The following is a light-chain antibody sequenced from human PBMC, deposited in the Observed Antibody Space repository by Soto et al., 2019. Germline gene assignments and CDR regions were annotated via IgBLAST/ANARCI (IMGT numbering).Light chain of an antibody. V-gene: IGKV3-15*01. CDR2: DAS. J-gene: IGKJ4*01. Sequence: EIVMTQSPVTLSVSPGERATLSCRASQTIRSDLAWYQQKPGQAPKLLISDASTRATGIPARFNGSGSGTECTLTISSLQSEDVAIYYCHQYNTWPLTLGGGTKVDIK. CDR3: HQYNTWPLT. CDR1: QTIRSD.